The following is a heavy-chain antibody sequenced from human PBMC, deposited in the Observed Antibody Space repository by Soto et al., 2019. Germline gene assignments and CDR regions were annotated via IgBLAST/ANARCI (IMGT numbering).Heavy chain of an antibody. CDR2: IWHDGTKT. D-gene: IGHD3-10*01. V-gene: IGHV3-33*01. Sequence: QVQLVESGGGVVQPGRSLRLSCAATGFIFSSHAMHWFRRPPGKGLEWVAEIWHDGTKTYYADSVKGRFTISRDSSKNTLYLDMNNLRPEDTAVYPCGRVDRARGSSTEYWGQGTLVSVSS. CDR3: GRVDRARGSSTEY. J-gene: IGHJ4*02. CDR1: GFIFSSHA.